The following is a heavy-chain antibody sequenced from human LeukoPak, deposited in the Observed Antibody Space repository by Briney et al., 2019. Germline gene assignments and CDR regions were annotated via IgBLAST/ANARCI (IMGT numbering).Heavy chain of an antibody. J-gene: IGHJ5*02. CDR1: GGTFSSYA. Sequence: SVKVSCKASGGTFSSYAISWVRQAPGQGLEWMGGIIPIFGTANYAQKLQGRVTITTDESTSTAYMELSSLRSEDTAGYYCASRGGYYDSSGVVPPSNWFDPWGQGTLVTVSS. D-gene: IGHD3-22*01. CDR3: ASRGGYYDSSGVVPPSNWFDP. V-gene: IGHV1-69*05. CDR2: IIPIFGTA.